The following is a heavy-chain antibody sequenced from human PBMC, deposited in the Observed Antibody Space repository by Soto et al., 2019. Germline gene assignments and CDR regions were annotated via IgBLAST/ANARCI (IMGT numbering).Heavy chain of an antibody. D-gene: IGHD2-8*02. V-gene: IGHV1-69*14. CDR3: ARDGGVTGMTTIPDS. CDR2: IIPIFGTV. J-gene: IGHJ5*01. Sequence: QVQLVQSGTEVTKPGSSVQVSCKVSGDTFRSNGISWVRQVPGQGLDWMGGIIPIFGTVNYALKFLGRVTITADKSTNTAYMELSGLRPDDTGVYYCARDGGVTGMTTIPDSWGQGTVVTVSP. CDR1: GDTFRSNG.